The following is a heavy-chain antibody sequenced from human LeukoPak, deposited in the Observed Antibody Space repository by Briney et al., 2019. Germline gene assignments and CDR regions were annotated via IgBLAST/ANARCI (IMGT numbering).Heavy chain of an antibody. V-gene: IGHV3-64*01. Sequence: PGGSLRLSCAASGFTFSSYAMHWVRQAPGKGLEYVSAISSNGGSTYYANSVKGRFTISRDNAKNSLYLQMNSLRAEDTAVYYCARDFPFGSGSDYWGQGTLVTVSS. CDR1: GFTFSSYA. J-gene: IGHJ4*02. CDR3: ARDFPFGSGSDY. D-gene: IGHD3-3*01. CDR2: ISSNGGST.